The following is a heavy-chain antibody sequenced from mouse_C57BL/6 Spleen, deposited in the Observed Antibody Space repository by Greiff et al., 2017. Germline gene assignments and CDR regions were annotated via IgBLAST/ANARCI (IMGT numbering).Heavy chain of an antibody. Sequence: VQLQQSGTELVKPGASVTLSCKASGYTFTSYWMPWVKQRPGQGLEWIGNINPSNGGTNYTEQFKSKATLTVDKSSSTAYMQLSSLTSEDSAVYYCAKGGVNDCDLPWFAYWGQGTLVTVSA. J-gene: IGHJ3*01. V-gene: IGHV1-53*01. D-gene: IGHD2-4*01. CDR3: AKGGVNDCDLPWFAY. CDR2: INPSNGGT. CDR1: GYTFTSYW.